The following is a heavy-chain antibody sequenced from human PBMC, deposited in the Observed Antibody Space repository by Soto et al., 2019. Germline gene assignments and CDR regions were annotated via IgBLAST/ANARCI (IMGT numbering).Heavy chain of an antibody. D-gene: IGHD3-3*01. Sequence: ASVKVSCKASGYTFTIYAMHWVRQAPGQRLEWMGWINAGNGNTKYSQKFQGRVTITRDTSASTAYMELSSLRSEDTAVYYCARAQYYDFWSGSPGGMDVWGQGTTVTASS. V-gene: IGHV1-3*01. J-gene: IGHJ6*02. CDR2: INAGNGNT. CDR3: ARAQYYDFWSGSPGGMDV. CDR1: GYTFTIYA.